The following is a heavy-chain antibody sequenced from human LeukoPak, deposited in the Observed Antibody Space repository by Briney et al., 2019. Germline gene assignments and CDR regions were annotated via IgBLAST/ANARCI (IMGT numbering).Heavy chain of an antibody. CDR3: TTRSPARYCSDGACYSSADY. Sequence: GGSLGLSCAASGFTFDDYTMHWVRQAPGKGLEWVSLISWDGGSTYYADSVKGRFTISRDNSKNSLYLQMNSLNTEDTAMYYCTTRSPARYCSDGACYSSADYWGQGTLVTVSS. V-gene: IGHV3-43*01. J-gene: IGHJ4*02. CDR1: GFTFDDYT. CDR2: ISWDGGST. D-gene: IGHD2-15*01.